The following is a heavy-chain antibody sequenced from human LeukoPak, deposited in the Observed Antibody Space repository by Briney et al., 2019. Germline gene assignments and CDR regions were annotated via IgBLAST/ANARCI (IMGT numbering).Heavy chain of an antibody. Sequence: ASVKVSCKASGYTFTSYDINWVRQATGQGLEWMGWMNPNSGDTGYAQMFQGRVTLTRSTSISTAYMELSSLRSEDTAVYYCARDYGGNSGWFDPWGQGTLVTVSS. D-gene: IGHD4-23*01. J-gene: IGHJ5*02. V-gene: IGHV1-8*01. CDR3: ARDYGGNSGWFDP. CDR1: GYTFTSYD. CDR2: MNPNSGDT.